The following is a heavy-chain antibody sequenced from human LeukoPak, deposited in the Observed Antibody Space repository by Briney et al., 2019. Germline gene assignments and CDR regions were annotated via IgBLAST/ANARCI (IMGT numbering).Heavy chain of an antibody. Sequence: SETLSLTCAVYGGSFSGYYWSWIRQPPGKGLEWIGEINHSGSTNYNPSLKSRGTISVDTSKNQFSLKLSSVTAADTAVYYCAREVRSSSWLTTGLYGMDVWGQGTTVTVSS. CDR1: GGSFSGYY. CDR3: AREVRSSSWLTTGLYGMDV. V-gene: IGHV4-34*01. D-gene: IGHD6-13*01. CDR2: INHSGST. J-gene: IGHJ6*02.